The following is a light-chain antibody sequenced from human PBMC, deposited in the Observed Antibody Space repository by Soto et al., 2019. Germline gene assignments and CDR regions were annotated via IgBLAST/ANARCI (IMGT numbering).Light chain of an antibody. V-gene: IGKV1-13*02. J-gene: IGKJ4*01. CDR1: QDIDSA. Sequence: AIQLTQSPSSLSASVGDRVTITCRASQDIDSALAWYHQRPGKPPNLLIYDASSLKSGVPSRFSGSGSGTDFTLTISSLPPEDFATYYCHQFDSYPLTFGGGTKVEIK. CDR2: DAS. CDR3: HQFDSYPLT.